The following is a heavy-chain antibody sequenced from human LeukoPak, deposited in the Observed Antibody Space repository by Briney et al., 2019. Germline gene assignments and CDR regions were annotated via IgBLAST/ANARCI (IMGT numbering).Heavy chain of an antibody. D-gene: IGHD3-10*01. CDR1: GFTFSSYW. V-gene: IGHV3-7*01. CDR2: IKQDGSEK. CDR3: ARDTSMVREYYFDY. Sequence: GGSLRLSCAASGFTFSSYWMSWVRQAPGKGLEWVANIKQDGSEKYYVDSVKGRFTISRDNAKNSLYLQMNSLRAEDTAVYYCARDTSMVREYYFDYWGQGTLVTVSS. J-gene: IGHJ4*02.